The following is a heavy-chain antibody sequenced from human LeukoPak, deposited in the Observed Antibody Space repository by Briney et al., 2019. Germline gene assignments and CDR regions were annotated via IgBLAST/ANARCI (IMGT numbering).Heavy chain of an antibody. CDR3: ARGHSSGWYAYFDY. J-gene: IGHJ4*02. D-gene: IGHD6-19*01. V-gene: IGHV1-2*02. CDR2: INPNSGGT. Sequence: GASVKVSCKASGYTFTGYYMHWVRQAPGQGLEWMGWINPNSGGTNYAQKFQGRVTMTTDTSTSTAYMELRSLRSDDTAVYYCARGHSSGWYAYFDYWGQGTLVTVSS. CDR1: GYTFTGYY.